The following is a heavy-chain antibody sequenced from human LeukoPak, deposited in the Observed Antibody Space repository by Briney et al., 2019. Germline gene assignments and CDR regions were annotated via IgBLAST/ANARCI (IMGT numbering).Heavy chain of an antibody. CDR3: ASQGFDGSGSYYLI. CDR2: TYYRSKWYN. CDR1: GDSVSSNSAA. J-gene: IGHJ4*02. D-gene: IGHD3-10*01. V-gene: IGHV6-1*01. Sequence: SQTLSLTCAISGDSVSSNSAAWNWIRQSPSGGLEWLGRTYYRSKWYNDYAVSVKSRITINPDTSKNQFSLQLNSVTPEDTAVYYCASQGFDGSGSYYLIWGQGTLVTVSS.